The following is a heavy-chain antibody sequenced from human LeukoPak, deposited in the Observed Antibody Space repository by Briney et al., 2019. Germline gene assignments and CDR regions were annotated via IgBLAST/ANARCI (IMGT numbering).Heavy chain of an antibody. V-gene: IGHV1-18*01. J-gene: IGHJ5*02. D-gene: IGHD2-2*02. CDR1: GYTFTSYG. CDR3: ARVIIVVVPAAIDGTPVSGPNWFDP. Sequence: ASVKVSCKASGYTFTSYGISWVRQAPGQGLEWMGWISAYNGNTNYAQKLQGRVTMTTDTSTSTAYMELRSLRSDDTAVYYCARVIIVVVPAAIDGTPVSGPNWFDPWGQGTLVTVSS. CDR2: ISAYNGNT.